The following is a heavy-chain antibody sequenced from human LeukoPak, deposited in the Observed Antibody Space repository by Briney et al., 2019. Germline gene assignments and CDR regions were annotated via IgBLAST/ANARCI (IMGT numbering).Heavy chain of an antibody. CDR2: IIPILGIA. D-gene: IGHD3-22*01. V-gene: IGHV1-69*04. J-gene: IGHJ4*02. Sequence: VASVKVSCKASGGTFSSYAISWVRQAPGQGLEWMGRIIPILGIANYAQKFQGRVTITADKSTSTAYMELSSLRSEDTAVYYCARSYYDSSGYYFDWGQGTLVTVSS. CDR1: GGTFSSYA. CDR3: ARSYYDSSGYYFD.